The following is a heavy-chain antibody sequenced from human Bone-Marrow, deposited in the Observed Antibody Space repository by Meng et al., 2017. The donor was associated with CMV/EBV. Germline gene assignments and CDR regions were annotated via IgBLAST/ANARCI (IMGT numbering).Heavy chain of an antibody. D-gene: IGHD6-19*01. V-gene: IGHV3-53*01. CDR3: AREGAVAGKGGGFDP. CDR1: GFIVSSNY. J-gene: IGHJ5*02. Sequence: GESLKISCAVSGFIVSSNYMSWVRQAPGKGLEWVSVIYSGGSTFYADSVKGRFTISRDNSKNTLYLQMTSLRAEDTAVYYCAREGAVAGKGGGFDPWGQGTRVTGSS. CDR2: IYSGGST.